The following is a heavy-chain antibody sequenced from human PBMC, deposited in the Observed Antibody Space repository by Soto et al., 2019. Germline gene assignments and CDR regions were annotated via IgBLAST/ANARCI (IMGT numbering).Heavy chain of an antibody. CDR2: ISSSSSYT. CDR3: AKDKVSSSWYGYFQH. V-gene: IGHV3-11*05. Sequence: GGSLRLSCASSGFTFSDYYMSWIRQAPGKGLEWVSYISSSSSYTNYADSVKGRFTISRDNAKNSLYLQMNSLRAEDTALYYCAKDKVSSSWYGYFQHWGQGTLVTVSS. J-gene: IGHJ1*01. D-gene: IGHD6-13*01. CDR1: GFTFSDYY.